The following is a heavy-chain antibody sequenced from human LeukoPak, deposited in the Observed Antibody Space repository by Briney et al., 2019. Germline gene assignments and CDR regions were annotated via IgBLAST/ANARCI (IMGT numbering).Heavy chain of an antibody. CDR3: ASLTATKRYYDILTGYYNGHAFDI. J-gene: IGHJ3*02. D-gene: IGHD3-9*01. CDR1: GGSISSSNW. V-gene: IGHV4-4*02. Sequence: SGTLSLTCAVSGGSISSSNWWGWVRQPPGKGLEWIGEIYHSGSTNYNPSLKSRVTISVDKSKNQFSLKLSSVTAADTAVYYCASLTATKRYYDILTGYYNGHAFDIWGQGTMVTVSS. CDR2: IYHSGST.